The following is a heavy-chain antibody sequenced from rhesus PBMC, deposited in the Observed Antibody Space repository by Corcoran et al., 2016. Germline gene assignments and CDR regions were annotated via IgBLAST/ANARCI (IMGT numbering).Heavy chain of an antibody. J-gene: IGHJ4*01. Sequence: QVQLQESGQGLVKPSETILLTCAVSGGSTINHWGGWIRKPPGKGMEWIGEISRFSDDSYYNSSLKSRVTISKDVSKNQFYLRMASVSAADTAVYYCVKNTGHIGHAYDFWGQGLRVTVSS. CDR3: VKNTGHIGHAYDF. D-gene: IGHD2-21*01. V-gene: IGHV4-80*01. CDR2: ISRFSDDS. CDR1: GGSTINHW.